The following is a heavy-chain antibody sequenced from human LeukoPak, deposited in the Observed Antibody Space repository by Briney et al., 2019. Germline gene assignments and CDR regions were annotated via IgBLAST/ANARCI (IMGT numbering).Heavy chain of an antibody. CDR2: ISYDGSNK. J-gene: IGHJ3*02. CDR1: GFTFSSYA. D-gene: IGHD3-3*01. V-gene: IGHV3-30-3*01. Sequence: GRSLRLSCAASGFTFSSYAMHWVRQAPGKGLEWVAVISYDGSNKYYADSVKGRFTISRDNSKNTLYLQMNSLRAEDTAVYYCARELRFLVPPGAFDIWGQGTMVTVSS. CDR3: ARELRFLVPPGAFDI.